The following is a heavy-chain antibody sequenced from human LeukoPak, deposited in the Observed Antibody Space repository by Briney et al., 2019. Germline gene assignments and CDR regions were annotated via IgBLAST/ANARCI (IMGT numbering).Heavy chain of an antibody. D-gene: IGHD6-6*01. J-gene: IGHJ4*02. CDR2: IYYIGST. CDR1: GGSISSYY. CDR3: ARHYGSSYPLVDY. V-gene: IGHV4-59*08. Sequence: KPSETLSHTSTVPGGSISSYYWSWSQHPPGKGRGWMWYIYYIGSTNYNPSLKSRVTISVDTSKNQFSLNLSSVTAADTPAYYSARHYGSSYPLVDYWGQGTLVTVSS.